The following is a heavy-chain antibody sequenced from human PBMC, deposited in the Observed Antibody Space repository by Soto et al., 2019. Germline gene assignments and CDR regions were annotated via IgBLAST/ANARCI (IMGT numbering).Heavy chain of an antibody. CDR2: IYYSGST. V-gene: IGHV4-39*01. CDR3: ARHTFTIKIQRSSRSMDV. J-gene: IGHJ6*03. CDR1: GGSISSSSYY. D-gene: IGHD3-9*01. Sequence: SETLSLTCTVSGGSISSSSYYWGWIRQPPGKGLEWIGSIYYSGSTYYNPSLKSRVTISVDTSKNQFSLKLSSVTAADTAVYYCARHTFTIKIQRSSRSMDVRCKGTMVTGFS.